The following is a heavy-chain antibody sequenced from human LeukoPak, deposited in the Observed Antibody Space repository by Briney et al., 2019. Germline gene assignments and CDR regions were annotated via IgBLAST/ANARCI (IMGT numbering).Heavy chain of an antibody. Sequence: GGSLRLSCGASEFTFSSHWMYWVRRAPGEGLVWVSRISGDGSSTNYADSVKGRFAISRDNAKNTLYLQMNSLRAEDTSVYYCARGSNGWSGIDCWGQGTLVTVSS. V-gene: IGHV3-74*01. CDR1: EFTFSSHW. CDR3: ARGSNGWSGIDC. D-gene: IGHD6-19*01. CDR2: ISGDGSST. J-gene: IGHJ4*02.